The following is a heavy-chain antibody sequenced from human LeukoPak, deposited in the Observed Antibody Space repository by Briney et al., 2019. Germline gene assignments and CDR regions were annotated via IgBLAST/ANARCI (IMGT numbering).Heavy chain of an antibody. D-gene: IGHD3-10*01. CDR3: AREGYYGSGSPPSLYFDY. CDR1: GFTFRNYV. Sequence: GGSLRLSCAASGFTFRNYVIHWVRQAPGKGLEWVAVTSSDLNVKLYADSVKGRFTISRDNSRSTLYLQMNSLRPEDTAIYYCAREGYYGSGSPPSLYFDYWAREPWSPSPQ. J-gene: IGHJ4*02. V-gene: IGHV3-30-3*01. CDR2: TSSDLNVK.